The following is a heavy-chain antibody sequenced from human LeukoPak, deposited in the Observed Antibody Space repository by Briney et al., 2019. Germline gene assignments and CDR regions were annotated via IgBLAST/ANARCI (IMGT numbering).Heavy chain of an antibody. V-gene: IGHV4-59*01. CDR3: ARDARDFWSGYYHYYYYYMDV. CDR1: GGSISSYY. J-gene: IGHJ6*03. CDR2: IYYSGST. Sequence: PSETLSLTCTVSGGSISSYYWSWIRQPPGKGLEWIGYIYYSGSTNYNPSLKSRVTISVDTSKNQFSLKLSSVTAADTAVYYCARDARDFWSGYYHYYYYYMDVWGKGTTVTVSS. D-gene: IGHD3-3*01.